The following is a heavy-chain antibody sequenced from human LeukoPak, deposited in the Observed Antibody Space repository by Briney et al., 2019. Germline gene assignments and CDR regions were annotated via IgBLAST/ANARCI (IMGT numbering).Heavy chain of an antibody. D-gene: IGHD4/OR15-4a*01. Sequence: GGSLRLSCAASGFTFSSYGMHWVRQAPGKGLECVAVISYDGSNKYYADSVKGRFTISRDNSKNTLYLQMNSLRAEDTAVYYCARDEYGRGDYWGQGTLVTVSS. CDR3: ARDEYGRGDY. CDR2: ISYDGSNK. J-gene: IGHJ4*02. V-gene: IGHV3-30*03. CDR1: GFTFSSYG.